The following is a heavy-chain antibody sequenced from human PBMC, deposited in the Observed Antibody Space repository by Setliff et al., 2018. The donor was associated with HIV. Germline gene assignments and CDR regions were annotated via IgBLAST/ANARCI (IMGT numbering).Heavy chain of an antibody. CDR3: ARERSALLWKNWFDP. D-gene: IGHD3-10*01. Sequence: ASVKVSCKPSGYTFTNYDINWVRQAAGQGLGWMGWMNPDSRNTGYAQRFEGSVTMTWDTSISTAYMELNNVKFEDTAVYYCARERSALLWKNWFDPWGQGTLVTVSS. CDR1: GYTFTNYD. V-gene: IGHV1-8*02. CDR2: MNPDSRNT. J-gene: IGHJ5*02.